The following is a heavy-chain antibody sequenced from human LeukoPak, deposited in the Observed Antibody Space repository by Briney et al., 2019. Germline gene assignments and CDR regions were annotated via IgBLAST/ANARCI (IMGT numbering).Heavy chain of an antibody. D-gene: IGHD2-2*02. CDR3: ARDIPQGLSYFDY. Sequence: GGSLRLSCAASGFTFSSYAMSWVRQAPGKGLEWVANIKEDGSEKNYVDSAKGRFTISRDNAKDSLYLQMNSLRAEDTAVYYCARDIPQGLSYFDYWGQGTLVTVSS. CDR2: IKEDGSEK. J-gene: IGHJ4*02. V-gene: IGHV3-7*04. CDR1: GFTFSSYA.